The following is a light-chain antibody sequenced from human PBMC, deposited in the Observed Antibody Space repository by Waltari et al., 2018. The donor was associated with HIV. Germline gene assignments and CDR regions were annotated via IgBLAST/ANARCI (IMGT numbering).Light chain of an antibody. CDR3: SSYSASGTLVL. CDR2: EVK. J-gene: IGLJ2*01. Sequence: QSALTQPASVSGSPGQSISISCRGTSSDVGASDYVSWYHQHPGEAPTLILYEVKQRPSGISNRFSGSKSGNTASLTISGLQVEDEAHYYCSSYSASGTLVLFGGGTRLTVL. V-gene: IGLV2-14*01. CDR1: SSDVGASDY.